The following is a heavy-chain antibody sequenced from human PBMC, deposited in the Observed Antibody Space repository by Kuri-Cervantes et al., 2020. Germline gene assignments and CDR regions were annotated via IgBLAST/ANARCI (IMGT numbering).Heavy chain of an antibody. CDR3: AKDPYGDYANSGYFQH. CDR2: ISWNSGSI. D-gene: IGHD4-17*01. Sequence: GGSLRLSCAASGFTFDDYAMHWVRQAPGKGLEWVSGISWNSGSIGYADSVKGRFTISRDNAKNSLYLQMNSLRAEDMALYYCAKDPYGDYANSGYFQHWGQGTLVTVSS. V-gene: IGHV3-9*03. CDR1: GFTFDDYA. J-gene: IGHJ1*01.